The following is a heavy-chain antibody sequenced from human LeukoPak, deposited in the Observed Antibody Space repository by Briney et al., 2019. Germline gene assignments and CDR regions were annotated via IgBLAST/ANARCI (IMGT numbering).Heavy chain of an antibody. Sequence: ASVKVSCKASGYTFTGYYMHWVRQAPGQGLEWMGWINPNSGGTNYAQKFQGRVTMTRDTSISTAYMELSRLRSEDTAVYYCARANLLTTVTTSGFRYYYYYMDVWGKGTTVTVSS. J-gene: IGHJ6*03. CDR3: ARANLLTTVTTSGFRYYYYYMDV. CDR1: GYTFTGYY. V-gene: IGHV1-2*02. D-gene: IGHD4-11*01. CDR2: INPNSGGT.